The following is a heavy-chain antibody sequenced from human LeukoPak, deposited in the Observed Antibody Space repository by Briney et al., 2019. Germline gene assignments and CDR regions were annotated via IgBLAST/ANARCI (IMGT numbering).Heavy chain of an antibody. V-gene: IGHV4-34*01. CDR1: GGSFSGYY. Sequence: SETLSLTCAVYGGSFSGYYWSWIRQPPGKGLEWIGEINHSGSTNYNPSLKSRVTISVDTSKNQFSLKLSSVTAADTAVYYCARELRFNIFYYGMDVWGQGTTVTVSS. D-gene: IGHD3-3*01. CDR2: INHSGST. CDR3: ARELRFNIFYYGMDV. J-gene: IGHJ6*02.